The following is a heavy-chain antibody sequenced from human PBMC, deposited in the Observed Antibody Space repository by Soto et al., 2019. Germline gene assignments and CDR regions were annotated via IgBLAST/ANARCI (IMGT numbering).Heavy chain of an antibody. V-gene: IGHV3-23*01. CDR3: AKDEVLVEVVARDYYGMDV. D-gene: IGHD2-15*01. CDR2: ISASGDST. Sequence: PGGSLRLSCAASGFTFSNYTMSWVRQAPGKGLEWVSVISASGDSTYYADSVKGRFTISRDNSKNTLYLQMNNLRAEDTAMYYCAKDEVLVEVVARDYYGMDVWSQGTTVTVSS. J-gene: IGHJ6*02. CDR1: GFTFSNYT.